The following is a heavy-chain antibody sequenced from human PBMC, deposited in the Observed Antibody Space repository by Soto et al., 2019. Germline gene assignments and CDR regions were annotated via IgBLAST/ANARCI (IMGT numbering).Heavy chain of an antibody. D-gene: IGHD3-3*01. CDR3: AREFFYDY. J-gene: IGHJ4*02. V-gene: IGHV3-48*02. CDR1: GFTFSNYN. CDR2: ISSSSTI. Sequence: GGSLRLSCAASGFTFSNYNMNWVRQAPGKGLEWGSYISSSSTIYYADSVKGRFTISRDNAKNSLYLQMNSLRDDDTAVYYCAREFFYDYWGQGTLVTVSS.